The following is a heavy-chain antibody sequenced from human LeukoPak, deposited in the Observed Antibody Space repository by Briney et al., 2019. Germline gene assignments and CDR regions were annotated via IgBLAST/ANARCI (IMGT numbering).Heavy chain of an antibody. CDR1: GFTFSSYS. J-gene: IGHJ4*02. CDR2: ISSSSSYI. D-gene: IGHD2-15*01. CDR3: ARDHGIVVVVAATTLDY. V-gene: IGHV3-21*01. Sequence: GGSLRLSCAASGFTFSSYSMNWVRQAPGEGLVWVSSISSSSSYIYYADSVKGRFTISRDNAKNSLYLQMNSLRAEDTAVYYCARDHGIVVVVAATTLDYWGQGTLVTVSS.